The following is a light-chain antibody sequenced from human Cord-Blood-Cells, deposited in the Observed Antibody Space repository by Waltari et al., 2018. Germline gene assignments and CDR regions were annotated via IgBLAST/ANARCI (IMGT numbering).Light chain of an antibody. V-gene: IGKV4-1*01. CDR1: QSVLYSSNNKNY. CDR2: WAS. CDR3: QQYYSTPRT. J-gene: IGKJ1*01. Sequence: DIVMTQSPDSLALSLGERATINCQSSQSVLYSSNNKNYLAWYQQKPGQPPKLLIYWASTRESGVPDRFSGSGSGTDFTLTISSLQAEDVAVYYCQQYYSTPRTFGQGTKVEIK.